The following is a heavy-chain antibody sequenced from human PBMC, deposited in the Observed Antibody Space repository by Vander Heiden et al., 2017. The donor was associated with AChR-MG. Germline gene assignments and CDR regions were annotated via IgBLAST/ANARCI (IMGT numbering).Heavy chain of an antibody. D-gene: IGHD4-17*01. Sequence: EVELVESGGGLVQPGGSLRLSCAASGFTFSSYSMNWVRQAPGKGLEWVSYISSSSTIYYADSVKGRFTISRDNAKNSLYLQMNSLRAEDTAVYYCTGDYGDNPDYWGQGTLVTVSS. J-gene: IGHJ4*02. CDR1: GFTFSSYS. CDR3: TGDYGDNPDY. V-gene: IGHV3-48*01. CDR2: ISSSSTI.